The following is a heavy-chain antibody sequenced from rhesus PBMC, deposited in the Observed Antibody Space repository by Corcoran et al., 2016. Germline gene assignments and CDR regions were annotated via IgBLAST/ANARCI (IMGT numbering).Heavy chain of an antibody. D-gene: IGHD5-24*01. J-gene: IGHJ4*01. V-gene: IGHV4-122*02. Sequence: QVQLQESGPGLVKPSETLSLTCAVSGGSISSSYYYWSWIRQAPGKGLEWIGLLSYSGSTSYNPSLQSQVTISRDPSKNQFSLQLSSVTAADTAVYYCARDQTGYSTFDYWGQGVLVTVSS. CDR2: LSYSGST. CDR3: ARDQTGYSTFDY. CDR1: GGSISSSYYY.